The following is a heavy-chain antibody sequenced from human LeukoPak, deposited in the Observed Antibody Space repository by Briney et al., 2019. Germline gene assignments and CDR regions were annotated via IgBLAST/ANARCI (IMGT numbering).Heavy chain of an antibody. CDR1: AYTFTSYD. V-gene: IGHV1-8*03. D-gene: IGHD2/OR15-2a*01. J-gene: IGHJ4*02. Sequence: GASVTVSCKASAYTFTSYDNNRVRQATGKTLEWMGWLNPNSGKTGYAQKFQGRVTITTDESTSTAYMELSSLRSEDTAVYYCAAGYYGADYWGQGTLVTVSS. CDR2: LNPNSGKT. CDR3: AAGYYGADY.